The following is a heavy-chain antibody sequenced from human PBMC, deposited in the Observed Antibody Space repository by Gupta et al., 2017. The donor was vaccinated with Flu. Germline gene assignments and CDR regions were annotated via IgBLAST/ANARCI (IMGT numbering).Heavy chain of an antibody. CDR3: ARTSNCSSTSCHDSTHWFDP. CDR2: IYYSGST. Sequence: GLEWIGYIYYSGSTYYNPSLKSRVTISVDTSKNQFSLKLSSVTAADTAVYYCARTSNCSSTSCHDSTHWFDPWGQGTLVTVSS. D-gene: IGHD2-2*01. J-gene: IGHJ5*02. V-gene: IGHV4-31*02.